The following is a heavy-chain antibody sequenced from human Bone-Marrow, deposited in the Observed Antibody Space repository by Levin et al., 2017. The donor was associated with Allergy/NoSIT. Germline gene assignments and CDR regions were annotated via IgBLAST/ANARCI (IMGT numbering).Heavy chain of an antibody. CDR1: GFTFEDYA. D-gene: IGHD6-19*01. V-gene: IGHV3-9*01. CDR3: AKAAITVAGPTNYFDY. Sequence: GGSLRLSCAASGFTFEDYAMHWVRQAPGKGLEWVSGISWNSGSIGYADSVKGRFTISRDNAKNSLYLQMNSLRAEDTALYYCAKAAITVAGPTNYFDYWGQGTLVTVSS. CDR2: ISWNSGSI. J-gene: IGHJ4*02.